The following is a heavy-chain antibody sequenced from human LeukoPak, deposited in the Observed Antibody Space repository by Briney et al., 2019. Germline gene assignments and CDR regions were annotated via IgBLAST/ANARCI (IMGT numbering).Heavy chain of an antibody. V-gene: IGHV3-30*14. D-gene: IGHD1-1*01. Sequence: GGSLGLSCAASGFTFSSHAMHWVRQAPGKGLEWVAIISYDGNNKYYADSVKGRFTISRDNADNLLYLQMNSLGAEDTAVYYCVTDRDTSWQKRFDYWGRGTLVTVSS. CDR2: ISYDGNNK. CDR1: GFTFSSHA. J-gene: IGHJ4*02. CDR3: VTDRDTSWQKRFDY.